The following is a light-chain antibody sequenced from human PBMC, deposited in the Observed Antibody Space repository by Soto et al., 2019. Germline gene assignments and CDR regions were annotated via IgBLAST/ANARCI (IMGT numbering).Light chain of an antibody. Sequence: EIVMTQSPATLSVSPGERATLSCRASQSVSSNLAWYQQKPGQAPRLLIYDASTRSPGIPARFSGSGSGTEFTLTISSLQSEAFAVYYCQQYSAGWTFGQGTTVEIK. CDR2: DAS. CDR1: QSVSSN. J-gene: IGKJ1*01. CDR3: QQYSAGWT. V-gene: IGKV3-15*01.